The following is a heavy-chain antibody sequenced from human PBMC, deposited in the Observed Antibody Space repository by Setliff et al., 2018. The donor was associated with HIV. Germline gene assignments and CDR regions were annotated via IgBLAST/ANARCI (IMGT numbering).Heavy chain of an antibody. CDR2: INHSGST. CDR3: ASYSSSWTSFQH. D-gene: IGHD6-13*01. J-gene: IGHJ1*01. V-gene: IGHV4-34*01. Sequence: PSETLSLTCAVYGGSFSGYYWSWIRQPPGKGPEWIGEINHSGSTNYNPSLKSRVTISVDTSKNQFSLKLSSVTAADTALYYCASYSSSWTSFQHWGQGTLVTVSS. CDR1: GGSFSGYY.